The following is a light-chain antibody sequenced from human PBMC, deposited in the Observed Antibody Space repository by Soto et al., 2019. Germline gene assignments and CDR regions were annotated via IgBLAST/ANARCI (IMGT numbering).Light chain of an antibody. CDR3: SSLTTSFTYV. CDR2: EVS. CDR1: SIDVGAYNY. Sequence: QSALTQPASVSGCPGQSVAISCTGTSIDVGAYNYVSWYQQHPGNAPKLLLSEVSNRPSGVSDRFSGSKSGNTASLTISGPQAGDEADYYCSSLTTSFTYVFGTGTKVTVL. J-gene: IGLJ1*01. V-gene: IGLV2-14*01.